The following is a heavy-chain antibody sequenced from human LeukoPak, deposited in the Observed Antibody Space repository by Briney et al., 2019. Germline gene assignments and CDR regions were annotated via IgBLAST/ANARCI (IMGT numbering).Heavy chain of an antibody. CDR3: ARVASPQVVPAANFDY. Sequence: PSETLSLTCTVSGGSISSGGYYWSWIRQHPGKGLEWIGYIYYSGSTYYNPSLKSRVTISVDTSKNQFSLKLSSVTAADTAVYYCARVASPQVVPAANFDYWGQGTLVTVSS. CDR1: GGSISSGGYY. D-gene: IGHD2-2*01. CDR2: IYYSGST. V-gene: IGHV4-31*03. J-gene: IGHJ4*02.